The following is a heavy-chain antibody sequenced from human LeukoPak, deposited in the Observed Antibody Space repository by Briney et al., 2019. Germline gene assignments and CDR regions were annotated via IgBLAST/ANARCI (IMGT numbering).Heavy chain of an antibody. D-gene: IGHD3-22*01. CDR2: ASYSGST. CDR3: ARSYYYDSSGSFDY. CDR1: GASIRNSNYY. V-gene: IGHV4-39*07. Sequence: SETLSLTCTVSGASIRNSNYYWGWIRQPPGKGLGWIGSASYSGSTNYNPSLKSRVTISVDTSKNQFSLKLSSVTAADTAVYYCARSYYYDSSGSFDYWGQGTLVTVSS. J-gene: IGHJ4*02.